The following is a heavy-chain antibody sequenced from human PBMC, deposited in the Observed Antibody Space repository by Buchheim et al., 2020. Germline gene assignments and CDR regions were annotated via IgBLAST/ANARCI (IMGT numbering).Heavy chain of an antibody. CDR2: IYHSGST. V-gene: IGHV4-30-2*01. J-gene: IGHJ6*02. D-gene: IGHD3-3*01. CDR1: GGSISSGGYS. Sequence: QLQLQESGSGLVKPSQTLSLTCAVSGGSISSGGYSWSWIRQPPGKGLEWIGYIYHSGSTYYNPSLKSRVTISVDRSKNPFSLKLSSVTAADTAVYYCARAHDFWSGYYTPIHYYGMDVWGQGTT. CDR3: ARAHDFWSGYYTPIHYYGMDV.